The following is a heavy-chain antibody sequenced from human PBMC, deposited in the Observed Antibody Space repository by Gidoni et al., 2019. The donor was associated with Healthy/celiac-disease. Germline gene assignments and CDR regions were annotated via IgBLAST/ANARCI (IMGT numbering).Heavy chain of an antibody. Sequence: QVQLVESGGGVVQPGRSLRLSCAASGFTFSSYGMHWVRQAPGKGREWVAVIWYDGSNKYYADSVKGRFTISRDNSKNTLYLQMNSLRAEDTAVYYCARGEGYYGASNVWFDPWGQGTLVTVSS. J-gene: IGHJ5*02. CDR2: IWYDGSNK. D-gene: IGHD4-17*01. CDR1: GFTFSSYG. V-gene: IGHV3-33*01. CDR3: ARGEGYYGASNVWFDP.